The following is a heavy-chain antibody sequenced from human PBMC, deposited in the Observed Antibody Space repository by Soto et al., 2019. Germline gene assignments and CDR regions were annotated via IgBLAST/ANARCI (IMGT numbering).Heavy chain of an antibody. D-gene: IGHD4-17*01. V-gene: IGHV3-66*01. CDR1: GFTVSSNY. CDR2: IYSGGST. J-gene: IGHJ4*02. Sequence: EVQLVESGGGLVQPGGSLRLSCAVSGFTVSSNYMSWVRQAPGKGLEWVSVIYSGGSTYYADSVKVRFTISRDNSKNTLYLQMNSLRAEDTAVYYCAREGIRSPLYYWGQGTLVTVSS. CDR3: AREGIRSPLYY.